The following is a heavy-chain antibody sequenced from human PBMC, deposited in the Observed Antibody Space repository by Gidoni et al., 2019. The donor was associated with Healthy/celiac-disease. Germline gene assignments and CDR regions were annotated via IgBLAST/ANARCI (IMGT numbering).Heavy chain of an antibody. V-gene: IGHV3-66*02. CDR1: GFTVSSNY. J-gene: IGHJ6*02. D-gene: IGHD3-22*01. CDR3: ARDSSYYYGMDV. CDR2: IYSGGST. Sequence: EVQLVESGGGLVQPGGSLRLSCAASGFTVSSNYMSWVRQAPGKGLEWVSVIYSGGSTYYADSVKGRFTISRDNSKNTLYLQMNSLRAEDTAVYYCARDSSYYYGMDVWGQGTTVTVSS.